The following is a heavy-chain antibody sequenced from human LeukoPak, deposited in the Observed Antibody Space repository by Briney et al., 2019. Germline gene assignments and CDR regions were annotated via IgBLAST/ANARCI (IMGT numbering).Heavy chain of an antibody. CDR1: GFTVSSNY. CDR2: IYSGGST. D-gene: IGHD1-1*01. Sequence: GGSLRLSCAASGFTVSSNYMSWVRQAPGKGLEWVSVIYSGGSTYYADSVKGRFTISRDNSKNTLYLQMNSLRAEDTAVYYCARDSDWRSGSDYWGQGTLVTVSS. V-gene: IGHV3-53*01. J-gene: IGHJ4*02. CDR3: ARDSDWRSGSDY.